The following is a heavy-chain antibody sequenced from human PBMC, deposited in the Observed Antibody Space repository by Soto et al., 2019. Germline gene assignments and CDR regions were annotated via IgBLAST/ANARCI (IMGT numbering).Heavy chain of an antibody. CDR3: ARDEGCGGGSCYSIWRY. J-gene: IGHJ4*02. CDR2: IKEDGSEK. V-gene: IGHV3-7*01. D-gene: IGHD2-15*01. Sequence: EVQLVESGGGLVQPGGSLRLSYAASGFSFGSYWISWVRQAPGKGLEWVANIKEDGSEKYYVDSVKGRFTISRDNAKNSLYLQMNSLRAEDTAVYYCARDEGCGGGSCYSIWRYWGQGTLVTVSP. CDR1: GFSFGSYW.